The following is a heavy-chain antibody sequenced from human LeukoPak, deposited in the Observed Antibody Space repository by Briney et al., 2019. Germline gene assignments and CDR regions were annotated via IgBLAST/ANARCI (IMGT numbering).Heavy chain of an antibody. CDR3: ARERYYDFWSGYYSEGTYYFDY. CDR2: MNPNSGNT. J-gene: IGHJ4*02. V-gene: IGHV1-8*01. CDR1: GYTFTSYD. Sequence: ASVKVSCKASGYTFTSYDINWVRQATGQGPEWMGWMNPNSGNTGYAQKFQGRVTMTRNTPISTAYMELSSLRSEDTAVYYCARERYYDFWSGYYSEGTYYFDYWGQGTLVTVSS. D-gene: IGHD3-3*01.